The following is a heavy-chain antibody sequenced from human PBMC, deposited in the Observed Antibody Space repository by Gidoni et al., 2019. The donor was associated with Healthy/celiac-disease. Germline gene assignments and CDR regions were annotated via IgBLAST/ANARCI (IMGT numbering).Heavy chain of an antibody. CDR1: GGTFSSYA. D-gene: IGHD4-17*01. J-gene: IGHJ4*02. CDR3: AREEVTTGRRAPNYFDY. CDR2: IIPILGIA. V-gene: IGHV1-69*04. Sequence: QLVQSGAEVKKPGSSVKVSCKASGGTFSSYAISWVRQAPGQGLEWIGRIIPILGIANYAQKFQGRVTITADKSTSTAYMELSSLRSEDTAVYYCAREEVTTGRRAPNYFDYWGQGTLVTVSS.